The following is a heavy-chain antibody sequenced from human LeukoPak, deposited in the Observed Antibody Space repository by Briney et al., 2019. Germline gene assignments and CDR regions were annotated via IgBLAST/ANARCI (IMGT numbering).Heavy chain of an antibody. D-gene: IGHD5-24*01. V-gene: IGHV3-33*01. J-gene: IGHJ4*02. Sequence: QAGGSLRLSCAASGFTFSSYGMHWVRQAPGKGLEWVAVIWYDGSNKYYADSVKGRFTISRGNSKNTLYLQMNSLRAEDTAVYYCARDGRDGYKDYWGQGTLVTVSS. CDR1: GFTFSSYG. CDR2: IWYDGSNK. CDR3: ARDGRDGYKDY.